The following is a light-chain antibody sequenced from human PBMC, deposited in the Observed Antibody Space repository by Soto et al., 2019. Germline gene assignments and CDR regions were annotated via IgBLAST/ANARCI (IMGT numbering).Light chain of an antibody. CDR1: SSDVGGYNY. Sequence: QSVLTQPRSVSGSPGQSVTISCTGTSSDVGGYNYVSWYQQHPGKAPKLMIYDVSKRPSGVPDRFSGSKSGNTASLTISGLQAEDEADYYCCSYAGSSLIFGTGTKLTV. CDR2: DVS. V-gene: IGLV2-11*01. CDR3: CSYAGSSLI. J-gene: IGLJ1*01.